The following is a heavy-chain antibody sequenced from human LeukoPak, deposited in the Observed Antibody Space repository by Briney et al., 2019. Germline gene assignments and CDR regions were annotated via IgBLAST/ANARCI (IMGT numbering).Heavy chain of an antibody. D-gene: IGHD3-3*01. CDR3: ARDAHDFWNGHVPPDV. J-gene: IGHJ6*02. CDR2: IYYDAGA. CDR1: GASVSATNYY. V-gene: IGHV4-31*03. Sequence: PSETLSLTCTVSGASVSATNYYWSWLRQHPGKGPEWIAYIYYDAGAYYNPSLESRVTISLDSSANQFSLGLSSVTAADTAVYYCARDAHDFWNGHVPPDVWGQGTTVTVSS.